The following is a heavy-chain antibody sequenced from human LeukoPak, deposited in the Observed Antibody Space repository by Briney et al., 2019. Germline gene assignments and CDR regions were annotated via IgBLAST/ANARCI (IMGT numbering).Heavy chain of an antibody. CDR3: VRITGSYFDY. CDR1: EFPLSSYS. D-gene: IGHD2-15*01. CDR2: ISASGSAI. V-gene: IGHV3-48*01. J-gene: IGHJ4*02. Sequence: GGSLRLSCTASEFPLSSYSMNWIRQAPGKGLEWISYISASGSAIYYVDSVNGRATVSRDNARNSLFLQMDSPRAEDTAVYYCVRITGSYFDYWGPGTLVTVSS.